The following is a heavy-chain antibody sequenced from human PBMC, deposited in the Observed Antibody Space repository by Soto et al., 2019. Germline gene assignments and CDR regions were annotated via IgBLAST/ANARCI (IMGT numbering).Heavy chain of an antibody. D-gene: IGHD3-22*01. CDR3: WYDANDCSAYDHHYYYGMDV. CDR2: INACNGNT. V-gene: IGHV1-3*01. Sequence: ASVQVSCMASRYTFTSYGIHGLGPAPAQRREGTGWINACNGNTKQSDKFQDRVTITSDTSASTAYLEPGSLRSDDPAVNYCWYDANDCSAYDHHYYYGMDVWGQGTTVTVSS. CDR1: RYTFTSYG. J-gene: IGHJ6*02.